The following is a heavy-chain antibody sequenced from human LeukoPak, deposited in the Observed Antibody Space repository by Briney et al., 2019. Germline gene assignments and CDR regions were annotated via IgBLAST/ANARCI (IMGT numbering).Heavy chain of an antibody. Sequence: GGSLRLSCAASGFTFSSYSMNWVRQAPGKGLEWVSSISSSSSYIYYADSVKGRFTISRDNAKNSLYLQMNSLRAEDTAVYYCASRGSYYAFDIWGQGTMVTVSS. CDR1: GFTFSSYS. CDR3: ASRGSYYAFDI. D-gene: IGHD1-26*01. V-gene: IGHV3-21*01. CDR2: ISSSSSYI. J-gene: IGHJ3*02.